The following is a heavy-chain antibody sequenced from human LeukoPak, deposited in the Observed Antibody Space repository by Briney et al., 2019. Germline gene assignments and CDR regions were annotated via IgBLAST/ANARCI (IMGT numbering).Heavy chain of an antibody. D-gene: IGHD3-16*02. V-gene: IGHV4-61*02. CDR3: ARGVYPDYFDY. Sequence: SETLSLTCTVSGGSISSGSYYWSWIRPPAGKGLEWIGRMSTSGSTNYNPSLKSRVTISIDTSKNLLSLKLNSVTAADTAVYYCARGVYPDYFDYWGQGTLVTVSS. J-gene: IGHJ4*02. CDR1: GGSISSGSYY. CDR2: MSTSGST.